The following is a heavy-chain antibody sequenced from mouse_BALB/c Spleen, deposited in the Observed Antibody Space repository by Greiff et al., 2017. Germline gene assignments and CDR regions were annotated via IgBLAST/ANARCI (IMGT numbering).Heavy chain of an antibody. Sequence: VQLQESGPGLVAPSQSLSITCTVSGFSLTSYGVHWVRQPPGKGLEWLGVIWAGGSTNYNSALMSRLSISKDNSKSQVFLKMNSLQTDDTAMYYCARDFSMITKGFYYAMDYWGQGTSVTVSS. CDR2: IWAGGST. CDR1: GFSLTSYG. D-gene: IGHD2-4*01. J-gene: IGHJ4*01. CDR3: ARDFSMITKGFYYAMDY. V-gene: IGHV2-9*02.